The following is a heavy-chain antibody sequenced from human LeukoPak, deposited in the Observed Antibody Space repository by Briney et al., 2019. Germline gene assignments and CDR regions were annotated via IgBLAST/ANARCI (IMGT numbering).Heavy chain of an antibody. CDR3: AKDGAFHYYYDSSGFDI. J-gene: IGHJ3*02. CDR2: ISGSGGST. CDR1: GFTFSSYA. V-gene: IGHV3-23*01. D-gene: IGHD3-22*01. Sequence: GGSLRLSCAASGFTFSSYAMSWVRQAPGKGLEWASAISGSGGSTYYADSVKGRFTISRDNSKNTLYLQMNSLRAEDTAVYYCAKDGAFHYYYDSSGFDIWGQGTMVTVSS.